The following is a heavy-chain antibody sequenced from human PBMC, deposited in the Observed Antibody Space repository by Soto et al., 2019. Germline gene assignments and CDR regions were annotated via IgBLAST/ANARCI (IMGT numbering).Heavy chain of an antibody. Sequence: EVQLLESGGGLVQPGGSLRLSCAASGFTFTNYAMSWVRQAPGRGLEWVPTISGGSGSTYYADPVKGRFTISRDNSKNTVYLQMNSLRAEDTAVYFCAKDRLRRGADYWGQGTLVTVSS. D-gene: IGHD4-17*01. CDR2: ISGGSGST. CDR1: GFTFTNYA. J-gene: IGHJ4*02. V-gene: IGHV3-23*01. CDR3: AKDRLRRGADY.